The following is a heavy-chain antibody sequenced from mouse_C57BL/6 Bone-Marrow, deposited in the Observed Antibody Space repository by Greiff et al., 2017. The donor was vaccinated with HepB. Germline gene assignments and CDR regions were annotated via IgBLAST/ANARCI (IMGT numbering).Heavy chain of an antibody. J-gene: IGHJ2*01. CDR3: TTGMYGKGY. CDR2: IDPENGDT. CDR1: GFNIKDDY. V-gene: IGHV14-4*01. D-gene: IGHD2-10*02. Sequence: VQLQQSGAELVRPGASVKLSCTASGFNIKDDYMHWVKQRPEQGLEWIGWIDPENGDTEYASKFQGKATIPADTSSNTAYLQLSSLTSEDTAVYYCTTGMYGKGYWGQGTTLTVSS.